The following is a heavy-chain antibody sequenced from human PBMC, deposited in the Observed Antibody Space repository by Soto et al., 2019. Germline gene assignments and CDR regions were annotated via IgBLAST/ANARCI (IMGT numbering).Heavy chain of an antibody. J-gene: IGHJ5*02. CDR3: ARGGVDGIVVVPAAISDWFDP. V-gene: IGHV4-59*12. Sequence: PSETLSLTCTVSGGSISSYYWSWIRQPPGKGLEWIGYIYYSGSTNYNPSLKSRLTISVDTSKNQFSLKLSSVTAADTAVYYCARGGVDGIVVVPAAISDWFDPWGQGTLVTVSS. D-gene: IGHD2-2*01. CDR1: GGSISSYY. CDR2: IYYSGST.